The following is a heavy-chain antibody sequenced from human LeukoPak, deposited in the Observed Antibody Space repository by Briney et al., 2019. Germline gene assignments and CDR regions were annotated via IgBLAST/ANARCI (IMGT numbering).Heavy chain of an antibody. CDR2: ISSNGGST. CDR3: VKDRYSYYYGMDV. CDR1: GFTFSSYA. J-gene: IGHJ6*02. Sequence: QSGGSLRLFCSASGFTFSSYAMHWVRQAPGKGLEYVSAISSNGGSTYYADSVKGRFTISRDNSKNTLYLQMSSLRAEDTAVYYCVKDRYSYYYGMDVWGQGTTVTVSS. V-gene: IGHV3-64D*06.